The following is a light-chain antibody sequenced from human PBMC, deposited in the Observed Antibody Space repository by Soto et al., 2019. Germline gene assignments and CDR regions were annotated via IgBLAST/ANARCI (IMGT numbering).Light chain of an antibody. CDR2: DVT. J-gene: IGLJ2*01. CDR3: TSYTSTNSYVA. V-gene: IGLV2-14*03. Sequence: QSALTQPASVSGSPGQSITISCTGTSTDVGGHYYVSWYQQHPGKAPKLIIYDVTDRPSGVSHRFSGSKSGNTASLTISGLQPEDEADYYCTSYTSTNSYVAVGGGTKLTVL. CDR1: STDVGGHYY.